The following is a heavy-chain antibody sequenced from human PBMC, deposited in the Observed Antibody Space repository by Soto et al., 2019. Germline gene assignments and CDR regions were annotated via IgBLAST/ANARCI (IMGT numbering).Heavy chain of an antibody. V-gene: IGHV3-23*01. Sequence: EVQLLESGGGLVQPGGSLRLSCAASGFTFSTYVMTWVRQAPGKGLGWVSSVSGSGSNTYYADSVKGRFTISRDNSRNTLYLQMSSLRAEDTAVYYCAKDGTHSSIWPYHFDYWGQGTLVTVSS. D-gene: IGHD6-13*01. CDR3: AKDGTHSSIWPYHFDY. CDR2: VSGSGSNT. CDR1: GFTFSTYV. J-gene: IGHJ4*02.